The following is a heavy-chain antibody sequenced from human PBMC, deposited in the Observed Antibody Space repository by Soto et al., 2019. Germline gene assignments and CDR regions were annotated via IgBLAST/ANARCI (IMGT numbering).Heavy chain of an antibody. Sequence: QVQLVQSGAEVKKPGSSVKVSCKASGGTFSSYTISWVRQAPGQGLEWMGRIIPILGIANYAQKFQGRVTITAEKAPSTAYRELSSLRSEDRAVYYWAGDGGEDNWNAGRGWGQGTLVTVSS. V-gene: IGHV1-69*08. J-gene: IGHJ4*02. CDR3: AGDGGEDNWNAGRG. CDR1: GGTFSSYT. CDR2: IIPILGIA. D-gene: IGHD1-20*01.